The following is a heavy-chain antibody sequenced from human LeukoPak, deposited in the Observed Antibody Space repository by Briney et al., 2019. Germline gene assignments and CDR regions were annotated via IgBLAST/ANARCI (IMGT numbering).Heavy chain of an antibody. J-gene: IGHJ5*02. V-gene: IGHV3-23*01. CDR3: AKDLSRAVAAVWFDP. CDR1: GFTFSNYD. Sequence: GGSLRLSCAASGFTFSNYDMSWVRQAPGKGLEWVSSISDSGGSTYYADSVEGRFTISRDNSKNTLYLQMTNLRAADTAVYYCAKDLSRAVAAVWFDPWDQGSLVTVSS. CDR2: ISDSGGST. D-gene: IGHD6-19*01.